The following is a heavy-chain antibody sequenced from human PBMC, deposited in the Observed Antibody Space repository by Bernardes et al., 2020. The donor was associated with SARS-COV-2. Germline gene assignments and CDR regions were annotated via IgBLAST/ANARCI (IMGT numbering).Heavy chain of an antibody. V-gene: IGHV3-23*01. D-gene: IGHD2-15*01. Sequence: GGCPRLSPAASGFSFSIYAITWVLPSPGKGLEWVSYIGGSVDTTHYADSVRGRFTISRDNTKNSLYLQLNGLRPEDTAVYYCARGIGKYAIYFDSWGQGASVTVSS. CDR1: GFSFSIYA. CDR2: IGGSVDTT. J-gene: IGHJ4*02. CDR3: ARGIGKYAIYFDS.